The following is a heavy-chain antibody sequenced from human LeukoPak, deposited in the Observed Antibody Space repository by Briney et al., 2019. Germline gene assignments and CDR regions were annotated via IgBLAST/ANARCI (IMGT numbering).Heavy chain of an antibody. D-gene: IGHD1-26*01. CDR2: INPSDSTT. V-gene: IGHV1-46*01. Sequence: GASVKVSCKASGYTFTNYYIHWVRQAPGQGLEWMGIINPSDSTTSYAQKFQGRVTMTRDTSTSTVYMELSSLRSEDTAVYYCARGRSGSYYYYGMDVWGQGTTVTVSS. CDR3: ARGRSGSYYYYGMDV. J-gene: IGHJ6*02. CDR1: GYTFTNYY.